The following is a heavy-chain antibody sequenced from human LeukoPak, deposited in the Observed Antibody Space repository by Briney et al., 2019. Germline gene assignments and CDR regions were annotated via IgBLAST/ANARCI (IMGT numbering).Heavy chain of an antibody. V-gene: IGHV4-34*01. CDR3: AREYDSSGYYLFDY. CDR2: INHSGST. D-gene: IGHD3-22*01. Sequence: SETLSLTCAVYGGSFSGYYWSWIRQPPGKGLEWIGEINHSGSTNYNPSLKSRLTISVDTSKNQFSLKLSSVTAADTAVYYCAREYDSSGYYLFDYWGQGTLVTVSS. CDR1: GGSFSGYY. J-gene: IGHJ4*02.